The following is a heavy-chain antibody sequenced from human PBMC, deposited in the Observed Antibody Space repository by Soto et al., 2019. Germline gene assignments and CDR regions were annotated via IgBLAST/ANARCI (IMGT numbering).Heavy chain of an antibody. J-gene: IGHJ4*02. Sequence: GGSLRLSCAASGFTFSSYSMNWVRQAPGKGLEWVSSISSSSSYIYYADSVKGRFTISRDNAKNSLYLQMNSLRAEDTAVYYCARDSPGYCSGGSCYAPYVTDYWGQGTLVTGS. V-gene: IGHV3-21*01. CDR2: ISSSSSYI. CDR1: GFTFSSYS. D-gene: IGHD2-15*01. CDR3: ARDSPGYCSGGSCYAPYVTDY.